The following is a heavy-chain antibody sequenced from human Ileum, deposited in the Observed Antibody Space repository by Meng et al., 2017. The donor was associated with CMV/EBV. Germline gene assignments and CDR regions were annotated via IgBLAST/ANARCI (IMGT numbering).Heavy chain of an antibody. J-gene: IGHJ4*02. CDR3: AKDRARRYCSSTSCYTPDFDY. Sequence: GESLKISCAASGFTFTTCGMHWVRQAPGKRLEWVAFIWHDGSKTYYADSVKGRFTISRDNFKNTLYLQMNSLRPEDTAVYYCAKDRARRYCSSTSCYTPDFDYWGQGTLVTVSS. D-gene: IGHD2-2*02. V-gene: IGHV3-30*02. CDR2: IWHDGSKT. CDR1: GFTFTTCG.